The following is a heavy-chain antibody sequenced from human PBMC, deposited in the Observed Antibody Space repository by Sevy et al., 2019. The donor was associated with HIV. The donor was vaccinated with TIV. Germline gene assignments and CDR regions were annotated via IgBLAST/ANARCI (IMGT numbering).Heavy chain of an antibody. CDR1: GFTFSSYA. J-gene: IGHJ1*01. Sequence: GGSLRLSCAASGFTFSSYAMSWVRQAPGKGLEWVSAISGSGGSTYYADSVKGRFTISRDNSKNTLYLQMNSLRAEDTAVYYCAAPGGHSGSYPLQHWGQGTLVTVSS. CDR2: ISGSGGST. CDR3: AAPGGHSGSYPLQH. V-gene: IGHV3-23*01. D-gene: IGHD1-26*01.